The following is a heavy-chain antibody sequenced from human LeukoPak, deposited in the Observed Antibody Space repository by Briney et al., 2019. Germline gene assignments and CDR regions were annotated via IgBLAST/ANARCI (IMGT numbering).Heavy chain of an antibody. J-gene: IGHJ5*02. V-gene: IGHV4-59*01. D-gene: IGHD3-10*01. Sequence: SETPSLTCTVSGGSISSYYWSWIRQPPGKGLEGIGYIYYSGSTNYNPSLKSRVTISVDTSKNQFSLKLSSVTAADTAVYYCARDRVLWFGEPFDPWGQGTLVTVSS. CDR2: IYYSGST. CDR1: GGSISSYY. CDR3: ARDRVLWFGEPFDP.